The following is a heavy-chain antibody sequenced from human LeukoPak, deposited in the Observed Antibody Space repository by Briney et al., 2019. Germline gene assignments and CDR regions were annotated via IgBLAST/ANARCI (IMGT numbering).Heavy chain of an antibody. V-gene: IGHV4-4*07. CDR2: IYSSGSI. J-gene: IGHJ4*02. Sequence: PSETLSLTCTVSGASISSFRWTWIRQPAGKGLEWIGLIYSSGSIIYNPSLKSRVAMSVDMTKNQLSLKLSSVTAADTAMYYCARKDGDYWGQGTLVTVSS. CDR1: GASISSFR. CDR3: ARKDGDY.